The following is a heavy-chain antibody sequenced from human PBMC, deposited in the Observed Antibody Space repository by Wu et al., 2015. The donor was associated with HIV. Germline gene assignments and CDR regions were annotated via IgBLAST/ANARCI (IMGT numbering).Heavy chain of an antibody. D-gene: IGHD6-19*01. CDR2: IIPLLGTV. CDR3: ARDLGGKQWLPTN. Sequence: QVQLVQSGVEVKKPGSSVKVSCKASGGTFRSYAISWVRQAPGQGLEWMGRIIPLLGTVTYAQRFQGRVTINADESTNTVNMDLSSLRSEDTAVYYCARDLGGKQWLPTNWGQGTLVTVSS. V-gene: IGHV1-69*11. CDR1: GGTFRSYA. J-gene: IGHJ4*02.